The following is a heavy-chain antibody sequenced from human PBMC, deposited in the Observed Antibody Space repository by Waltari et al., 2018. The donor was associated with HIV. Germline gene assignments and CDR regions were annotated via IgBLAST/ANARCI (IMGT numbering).Heavy chain of an antibody. V-gene: IGHV4-59*08. CDR1: GGSISHYF. J-gene: IGHJ4*02. Sequence: QVQLQESGPGLVKPSETLSLICTVSGGSISHYFWAWIRQPPGKRLEWIGNIYYSGTPNYNPSLGSRVTISADTSKNQFSLKLTSVTAADTAVYYCARHGNWNDVNYSFDYWGQGSLVTVSS. D-gene: IGHD1-1*01. CDR2: IYYSGTP. CDR3: ARHGNWNDVNYSFDY.